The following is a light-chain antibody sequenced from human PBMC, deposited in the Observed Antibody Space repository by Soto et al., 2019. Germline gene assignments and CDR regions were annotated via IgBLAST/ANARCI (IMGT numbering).Light chain of an antibody. CDR3: QQYGASPPYT. V-gene: IGKV3-20*01. J-gene: IGKJ2*01. Sequence: EIVLTQSPGTLSLSPWERATLSCRASRSFASSYLAWYQHKPGQAPRLLIYAASIRATGVPDRFSGSGSGTDFTLAISRLEPEDSAVYYCQQYGASPPYTFGQGTKVDIK. CDR2: AAS. CDR1: RSFASSY.